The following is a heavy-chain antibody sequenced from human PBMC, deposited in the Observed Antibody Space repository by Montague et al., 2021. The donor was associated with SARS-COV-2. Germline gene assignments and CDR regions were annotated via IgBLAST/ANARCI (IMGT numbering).Heavy chain of an antibody. J-gene: IGHJ4*02. Sequence: SLSLSLAASGFTFGTSTMIWVRQAPGKGLEWVSSISSGSSFILYADSVKGRFTISRDNAGNSLYLQMDSLRPEDTAVYFCARDRYSNASPDYWGQGTLVTVSS. V-gene: IGHV3-21*01. CDR2: ISSGSSFI. CDR1: GFTFGTST. CDR3: ARDRYSNASPDY. D-gene: IGHD1-26*01.